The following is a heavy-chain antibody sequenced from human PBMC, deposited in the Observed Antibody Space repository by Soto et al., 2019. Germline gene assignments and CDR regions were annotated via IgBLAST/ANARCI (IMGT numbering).Heavy chain of an antibody. CDR2: ISSSSSYI. D-gene: IGHD2-2*03. J-gene: IGHJ6*02. V-gene: IGHV3-21*01. CDR1: GFTFSSYS. CDR3: ARDIGYCSSTRCFGYGMDV. Sequence: EVQLVESGGGLVKPGGSLRLSCAASGFTFSSYSMNWVRQAPGKGLEWVSSISSSSSYIYYADSVKGRFTISRDNAKKSLYLQMTSLRAEDTAVYYCARDIGYCSSTRCFGYGMDVWGQGTTVTVSS.